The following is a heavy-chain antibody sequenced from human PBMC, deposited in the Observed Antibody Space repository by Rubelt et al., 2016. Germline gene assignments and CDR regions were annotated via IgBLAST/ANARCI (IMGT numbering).Heavy chain of an antibody. J-gene: IGHJ4*02. D-gene: IGHD4-17*01. V-gene: IGHV3-23*01. CDR1: GFTFSSYA. CDR2: ISGSGDST. Sequence: EYGGGLVQPGGSLRLSCAASGFTFSSYAMSWVRQAPGKGLEWVSAISGSGDSTYYADSVKGRFNISRDNSKNTLYLQLNSLRAEDTDVHYCAKDSNGGYYGDYVGPYFDYWGQGTLGTVAS. CDR3: AKDSNGGYYGDYVGPYFDY.